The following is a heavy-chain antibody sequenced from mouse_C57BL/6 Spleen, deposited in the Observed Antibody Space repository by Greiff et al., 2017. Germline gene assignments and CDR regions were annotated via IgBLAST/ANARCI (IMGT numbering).Heavy chain of an antibody. CDR1: GYTFTSYW. D-gene: IGHD2-5*01. CDR2: IDPSDSYT. CDR3: ARGDSNWDYYAMDY. J-gene: IGHJ4*01. V-gene: IGHV1-69*01. Sequence: VQLQQPGAELVMPGASVKLSCKASGYTFTSYWMHWVKQRPGQGLEWIGEIDPSDSYTNYNQKFKGKSTLTVDKSSSTAYMQLSSLTSEDSAVYYCARGDSNWDYYAMDYWGQGTSVTVSS.